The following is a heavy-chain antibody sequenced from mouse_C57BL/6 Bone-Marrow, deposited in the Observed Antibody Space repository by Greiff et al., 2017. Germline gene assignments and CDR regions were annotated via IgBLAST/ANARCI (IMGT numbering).Heavy chain of an antibody. CDR2: INPSSGYT. J-gene: IGHJ3*01. Sequence: VKLMESGAELARPGASVKMSCKASGYTFTSYTLHWVKQRPGQGLEWIGYINPSSGYTKYNQKFKDKATLTADKSSSTAYMQLSSLTSEDSAVYYCASSFAYWGQGTLVTVSA. CDR1: GYTFTSYT. V-gene: IGHV1-4*01. CDR3: ASSFAY.